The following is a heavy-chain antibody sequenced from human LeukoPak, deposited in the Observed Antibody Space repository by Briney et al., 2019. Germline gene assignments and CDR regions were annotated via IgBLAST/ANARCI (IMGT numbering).Heavy chain of an antibody. J-gene: IGHJ4*02. CDR2: MNPNSGNT. V-gene: IGHV1-8*01. CDR1: GYTFTSYD. Sequence: GASVKVSCKASGYTFTSYDINWVRQATGQGLEWMGWMNPNSGNTGYAQKFQGRVTMTRNTSISTAYMELSSLRSEDTAVYYCARGIFTRGATYYDILTGSRGAYYFDYWGQGTLVTVSS. D-gene: IGHD3-9*01. CDR3: ARGIFTRGATYYDILTGSRGAYYFDY.